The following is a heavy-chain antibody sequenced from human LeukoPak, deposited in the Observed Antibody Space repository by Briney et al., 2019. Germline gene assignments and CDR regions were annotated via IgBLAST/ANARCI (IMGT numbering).Heavy chain of an antibody. CDR3: ARDAGVSFGDYLEHYFGLDV. V-gene: IGHV1-18*01. CDR2: ISAYSGDK. CDR1: GYTFKTYG. Sequence: ASVRVSCRASGYTFKTYGISWVRQARGQGLEWMGWISAYSGDKNHAQRFQGRLTMTTERSTNSAYLELRSLRSDDTAVYYCARDAGVSFGDYLEHYFGLDVWGQGTTVIVSS. D-gene: IGHD4-17*01. J-gene: IGHJ6*02.